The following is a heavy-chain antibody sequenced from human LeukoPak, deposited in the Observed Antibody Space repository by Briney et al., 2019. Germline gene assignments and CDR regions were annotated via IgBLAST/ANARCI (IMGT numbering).Heavy chain of an antibody. CDR1: VWTFPQCY. D-gene: IGHD2-2*01. CDR2: INPNSGGA. CDR3: ARDHFTSNGCYEDFYYGMDV. Sequence: SVHVSYMPCVWTFPQCYVLRLGPAPGRGREGMGWINPNSGGAEYAQKLHGRVTMTRDTSISTAYLDLSRLGSEDTAMYYCARDHFTSNGCYEDFYYGMDVWGQGTTVTVSS. J-gene: IGHJ6*02. V-gene: IGHV1-2*02.